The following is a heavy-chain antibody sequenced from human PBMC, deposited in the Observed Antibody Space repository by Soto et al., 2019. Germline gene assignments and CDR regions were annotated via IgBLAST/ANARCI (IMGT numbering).Heavy chain of an antibody. Sequence: GGSLRLSCAASGFNIGSYGMTWVRQAPGKGLEWVSTIRGSDGSTYHADSVKGRFTISRDISKNTLYLQMNSLRADDTAVYYCAKDVNYDMLAGYYYYWGQGTLVTVSS. CDR2: IRGSDGST. D-gene: IGHD3-9*01. CDR1: GFNIGSYG. V-gene: IGHV3-23*01. J-gene: IGHJ4*02. CDR3: AKDVNYDMLAGYYYY.